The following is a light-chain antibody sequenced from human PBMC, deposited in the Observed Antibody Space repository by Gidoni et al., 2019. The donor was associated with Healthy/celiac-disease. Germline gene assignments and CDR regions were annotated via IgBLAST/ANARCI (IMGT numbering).Light chain of an antibody. V-gene: IGKV1-12*01. CDR1: QNIITW. CDR3: QQANSFPIT. Sequence: DIQMTQSPSSVSASVGDRVTITCRASQNIITWLAWYQQKPGNAPKFLIYGASTLHGGVPSRFSGSGSGTEFTLTISSLQPEDFATSYCQQANSFPITFGQGTRLEL. CDR2: GAS. J-gene: IGKJ5*01.